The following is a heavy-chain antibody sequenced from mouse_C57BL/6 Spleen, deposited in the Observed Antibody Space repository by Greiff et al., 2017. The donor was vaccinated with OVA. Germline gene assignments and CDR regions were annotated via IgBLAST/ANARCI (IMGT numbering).Heavy chain of an antibody. CDR2: IDPSDSYT. CDR1: GYTFTSYW. CDR3: EITTVVAYSFDY. J-gene: IGHJ2*01. Sequence: VQLQQPGAELVKPGASVKLSCKASGYTFTSYWMQWVKQRPGQGLEWIGEIDPSDSYTNYNQKFKGKATLTVDTSSSTAYMQLSSLTSEDSAVYYCEITTVVAYSFDYWGQGTTLTVSS. D-gene: IGHD1-1*01. V-gene: IGHV1-50*01.